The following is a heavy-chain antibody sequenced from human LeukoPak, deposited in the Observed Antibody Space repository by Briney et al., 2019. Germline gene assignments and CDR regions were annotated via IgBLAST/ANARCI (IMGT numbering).Heavy chain of an antibody. V-gene: IGHV4-4*07. Sequence: PSETLSLTCTVSGGSISSYYWSWIRQPAGKGLEWIGRIYTSGSTNYNPSLKSRVTMSVDTSKNQFSLKLSSVTAADTAVYYCARGVYSSSWDWFDPWGQGTLVTVSS. CDR2: IYTSGST. J-gene: IGHJ5*02. D-gene: IGHD6-13*01. CDR1: GGSISSYY. CDR3: ARGVYSSSWDWFDP.